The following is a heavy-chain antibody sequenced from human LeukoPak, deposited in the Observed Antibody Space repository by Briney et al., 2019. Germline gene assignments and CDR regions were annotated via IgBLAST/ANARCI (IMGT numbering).Heavy chain of an antibody. CDR2: ISTSGST. CDR3: AREATIVGATII. CDR1: GGSISSYY. J-gene: IGHJ4*02. V-gene: IGHV4-4*07. D-gene: IGHD1-26*01. Sequence: KPSETLSLTCTVSGGSISSYYWSWIRQPAGKGLEWIGHISTSGSTTYNPSLKSRVTMSVDTSKNQFSLKLSSVTAADTAVYYCAREATIVGATIIWGQGTLVTVSS.